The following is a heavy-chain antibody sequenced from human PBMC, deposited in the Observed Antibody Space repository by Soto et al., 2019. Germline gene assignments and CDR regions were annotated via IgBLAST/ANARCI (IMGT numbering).Heavy chain of an antibody. CDR3: ARRSTTSFDY. CDR1: GFTFSSYT. D-gene: IGHD6-13*01. V-gene: IGHV3-21*01. Sequence: GGSLRLSCAASGFTFSSYTMNWVRQAPGKGLEWVSSISSGSSFTYYADSVRGRFTISRDNTKNSLYLQMNSLGAEDTAVYYCARRSTTSFDYWGQGTLVTVSS. J-gene: IGHJ4*02. CDR2: ISSGSSFT.